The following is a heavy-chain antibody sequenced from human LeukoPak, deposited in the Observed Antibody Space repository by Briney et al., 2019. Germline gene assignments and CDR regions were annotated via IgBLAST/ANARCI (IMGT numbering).Heavy chain of an antibody. CDR1: GFTFSTYG. CDR2: ITGSGVST. J-gene: IGHJ4*02. CDR3: AVSKVYGSGTSNFFDY. Sequence: GGSLRLSCAASGFTFSTYGMTWVRQAAGKGLEWVSSITGSGVSTYYADSIMGRFTITRDNSNNMLYLQMNSLRAEDTAVYHCAVSKVYGSGTSNFFDYWGQGTLVTVSS. D-gene: IGHD3-10*01. V-gene: IGHV3-23*01.